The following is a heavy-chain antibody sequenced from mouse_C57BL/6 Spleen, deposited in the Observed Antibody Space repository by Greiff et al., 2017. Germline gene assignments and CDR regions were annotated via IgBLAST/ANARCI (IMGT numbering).Heavy chain of an antibody. D-gene: IGHD2-4*01. CDR1: GYTFTNYW. J-gene: IGHJ3*01. Sequence: QVPLQQSGAELVRPGTSVKMSCKASGYTFTNYWIGWAKQRPGHGLAWIGDIYPGGGYTNYNEKFKGKATLTADKSSSTAYMQFSSLTSEDSAIYYCARYDFDYDGLAYWGQGTLGTVSA. CDR2: IYPGGGYT. V-gene: IGHV1-63*01. CDR3: ARYDFDYDGLAY.